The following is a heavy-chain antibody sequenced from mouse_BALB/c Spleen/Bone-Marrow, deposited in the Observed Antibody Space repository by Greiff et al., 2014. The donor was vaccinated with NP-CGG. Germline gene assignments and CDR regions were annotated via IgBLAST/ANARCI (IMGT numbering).Heavy chain of an antibody. CDR1: GFTFIAYT. V-gene: IGHV5-12-2*01. D-gene: IGHD2-14*01. J-gene: IGHJ4*01. CDR2: INNGGGST. Sequence: EVQLVESGGGLVEPGGSLKLSCAASGFTFIAYTMSWVRQTPEKRLEWVAYINNGGGSTYHPDTVKGRFTISRDNAKNTLYLQMSSLKSEDTAMYYCARHGEERPVLAMDYWGQGTSVTVSS. CDR3: ARHGEERPVLAMDY.